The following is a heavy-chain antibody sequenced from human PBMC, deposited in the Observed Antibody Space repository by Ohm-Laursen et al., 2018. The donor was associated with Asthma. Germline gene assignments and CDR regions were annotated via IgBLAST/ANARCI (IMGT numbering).Heavy chain of an antibody. J-gene: IGHJ3*02. V-gene: IGHV3-64D*08. CDR2: ISSNGGST. Sequence: SLRLSCAASGFTFSSYAMHWVRQAPGKGLEYVSAISSNGGSTYYADSVKGRFTISRDNSKNTLYLQMSSLRAEDTAVYYCVKDRSIAVADPSAFDIWGQGTMVTVSS. CDR3: VKDRSIAVADPSAFDI. CDR1: GFTFSSYA. D-gene: IGHD6-19*01.